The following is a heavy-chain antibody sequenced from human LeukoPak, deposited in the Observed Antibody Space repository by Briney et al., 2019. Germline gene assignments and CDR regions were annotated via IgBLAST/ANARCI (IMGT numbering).Heavy chain of an antibody. CDR1: ECTFSSYW. Sequence: PGGSLRLSCAASECTFSSYWMSWVRQAPGKGLEWVANIKQDGSEKYFVDSVKGRFTISRDNAKNSLYLQMNSLRAEDTAVYYCARGRIGATSFDYWGQGTLVTVSS. V-gene: IGHV3-7*03. CDR2: IKQDGSEK. J-gene: IGHJ4*02. D-gene: IGHD3-16*01. CDR3: ARGRIGATSFDY.